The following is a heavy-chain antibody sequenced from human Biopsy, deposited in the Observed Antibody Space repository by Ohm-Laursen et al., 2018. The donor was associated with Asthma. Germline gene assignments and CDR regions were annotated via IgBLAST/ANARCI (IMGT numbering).Heavy chain of an antibody. CDR3: ARAVDYSHYLGIDV. J-gene: IGHJ6*02. Sequence: ASVKVSCKTSGYTFNSAGITWVRQAPGQGLEWMGWISVYNGNTKVAQKLQDRVTMITDTSTSTAYMELRSLRSADTTVYFCARAVDYSHYLGIDVWGQGTTVTAS. D-gene: IGHD3-10*01. V-gene: IGHV1-18*01. CDR1: GYTFNSAG. CDR2: ISVYNGNT.